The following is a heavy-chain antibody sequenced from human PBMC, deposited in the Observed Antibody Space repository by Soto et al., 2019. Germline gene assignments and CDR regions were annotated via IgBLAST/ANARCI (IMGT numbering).Heavy chain of an antibody. Sequence: EVQLMESGGGLVQPGGSLRLSCAASGFTLSYYWMSWVRQAPGKGLEWVANIKEDGSEKYYVDSVKGRFTISRDNAQNSVFLQMNGLGAEDTAFYYCARDCSGGSCQYWGQGTLVTVSS. CDR3: ARDCSGGSCQY. V-gene: IGHV3-7*01. D-gene: IGHD2-15*01. J-gene: IGHJ4*02. CDR1: GFTLSYYW. CDR2: IKEDGSEK.